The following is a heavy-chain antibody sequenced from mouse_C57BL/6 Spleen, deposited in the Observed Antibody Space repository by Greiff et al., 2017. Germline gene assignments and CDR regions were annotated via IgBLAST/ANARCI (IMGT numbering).Heavy chain of an antibody. CDR2: IDPSDSYT. D-gene: IGHD2-5*01. J-gene: IGHJ3*01. CDR1: GYTFTSYW. V-gene: IGHV1-59*01. Sequence: QVQLQQPGAELVRPGTSVKLSCKASGYTFTSYWMHWVKQRPGQGLEWIGVIDPSDSYTNYNQKFKGKATLTVDTSSSTAYMQLSSLTSEDSAVYYCARGDYSNPYFGDWGQGTLVTVSA. CDR3: ARGDYSNPYFGD.